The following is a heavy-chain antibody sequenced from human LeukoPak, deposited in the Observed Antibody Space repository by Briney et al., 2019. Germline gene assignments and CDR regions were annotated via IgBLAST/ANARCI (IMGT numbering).Heavy chain of an antibody. CDR2: IYGSTSA. CDR3: ARLNFGDDY. Sequence: GGSLRLSCAASGFTFSSYAMSWVRQAPGKGLEWVSLIYGSTSADYADSVKGRFTISRDTSMNTVYLQMDSLRAEDTAVYYCARLNFGDDYWGQGTLVTVSS. CDR1: GFTFSSYA. V-gene: IGHV3-66*01. D-gene: IGHD4-17*01. J-gene: IGHJ4*02.